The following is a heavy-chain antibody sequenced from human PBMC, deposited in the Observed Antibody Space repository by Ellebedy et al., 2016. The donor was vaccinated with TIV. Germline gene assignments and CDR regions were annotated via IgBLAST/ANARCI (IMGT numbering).Heavy chain of an antibody. V-gene: IGHV3-49*03. CDR2: IRSKPYGETT. D-gene: IGHD3-22*01. CDR3: ATTTIVVFDAFDI. Sequence: GESLKISCTGSGFIFGDYAMSWFRQAPGKGLEWVAFIRSKPYGETTQYAPSAKDRFTISRDDSKGIAYLQMNTLKTEDTAIYYCATTTIVVFDAFDIWGQGTMVTVSS. CDR1: GFIFGDYA. J-gene: IGHJ3*02.